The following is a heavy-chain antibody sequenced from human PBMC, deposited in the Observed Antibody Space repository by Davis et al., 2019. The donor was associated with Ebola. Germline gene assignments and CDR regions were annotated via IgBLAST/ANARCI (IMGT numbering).Heavy chain of an antibody. D-gene: IGHD3-10*01. CDR1: GFTFSTYN. J-gene: IGHJ6*04. CDR2: ISSGSTI. CDR3: ARDVVVRGLYYYAMDV. V-gene: IGHV3-48*02. Sequence: GESLKISCAGSGFTFSTYNMNWVRQAPGKGLEWVSYISSGSTIYYADSVKGRFTISRDNAKNSLYLQMNSLRDEDTAMYYCARDVVVRGLYYYAMDVWGKGTTVTVSS.